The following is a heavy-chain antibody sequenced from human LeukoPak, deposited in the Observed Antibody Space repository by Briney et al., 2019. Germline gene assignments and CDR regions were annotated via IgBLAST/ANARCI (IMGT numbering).Heavy chain of an antibody. CDR3: AKDGRQGAYDV. D-gene: IGHD2-21*01. V-gene: IGHV3-43*01. Sequence: PGGSLRLSCVASGFTFDDFTMRWVRQRPGKGLEWVSLISWDSSSTYFTDSVKGRFTISRDNTKNSLYLQMNSLTTEDTAFYYCAKDGRQGAYDVWGQGTLVTVS. CDR1: GFTFDDFT. J-gene: IGHJ3*01. CDR2: ISWDSSST.